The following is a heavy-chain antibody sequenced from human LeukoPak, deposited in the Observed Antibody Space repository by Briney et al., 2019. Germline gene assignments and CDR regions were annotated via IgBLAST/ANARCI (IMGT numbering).Heavy chain of an antibody. Sequence: PSETLSLTCAVYGGSFSGYYWSWIRQPPGKGLEWIGEINHSGSTNYNPSLKSRVTISVDTSKNQFSPKLSSVTAADTAVYYCASGVITFGGVIVYWGQGTLVTVSS. D-gene: IGHD3-16*02. V-gene: IGHV4-34*01. J-gene: IGHJ4*02. CDR2: INHSGST. CDR1: GGSFSGYY. CDR3: ASGVITFGGVIVY.